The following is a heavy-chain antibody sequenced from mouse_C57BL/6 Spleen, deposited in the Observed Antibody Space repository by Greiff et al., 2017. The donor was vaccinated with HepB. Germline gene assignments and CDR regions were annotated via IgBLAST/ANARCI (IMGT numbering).Heavy chain of an antibody. J-gene: IGHJ4*01. CDR1: GYTFTSYG. Sequence: QVQLKQSGAELARPGASVKLSCKASGYTFTSYGISWVKQRTGQGLEWIGEIYPRSGNTYYNEKFKGKATLTADKSSSTAYMELRSLTSEDSAVYFCARHYDYDEDAMDYWGQGTSVTVSS. CDR3: ARHYDYDEDAMDY. CDR2: IYPRSGNT. V-gene: IGHV1-81*01. D-gene: IGHD2-4*01.